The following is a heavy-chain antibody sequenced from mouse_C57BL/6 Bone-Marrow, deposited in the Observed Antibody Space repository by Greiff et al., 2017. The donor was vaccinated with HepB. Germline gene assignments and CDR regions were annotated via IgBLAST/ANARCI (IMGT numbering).Heavy chain of an antibody. D-gene: IGHD3-2*02. CDR1: GFNIKDDY. V-gene: IGHV14-4*01. J-gene: IGHJ4*01. CDR3: TLDSSGLYAMDY. CDR2: IDPENGDT. Sequence: EVQLVESGAELVRPGASVKLSCTASGFNIKDDYMHWVKQRPEQGLEWIGWIDPENGDTEYASKFQGKATITADTSSNTAYLQLSSLTSEDTAVYYCTLDSSGLYAMDYWGQGTSVTVSS.